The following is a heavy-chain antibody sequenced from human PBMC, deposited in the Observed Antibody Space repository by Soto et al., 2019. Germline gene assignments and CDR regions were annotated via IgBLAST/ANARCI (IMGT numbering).Heavy chain of an antibody. V-gene: IGHV3-11*01. CDR2: ISSSGSTI. CDR1: GFTFSDYY. D-gene: IGHD6-6*01. J-gene: IGHJ6*03. CDR3: ARQGRGGIAARPEPPNYYYYYMDV. Sequence: GGPLRLSCAASGFTFSDYYMSWIRQAPGKGLEWVSYISSSGSTIYYADSVKGRFTISRDNAKNSLYLQMNSLRAEDTAVYYCARQGRGGIAARPEPPNYYYYYMDVWGKGTTVTVSS.